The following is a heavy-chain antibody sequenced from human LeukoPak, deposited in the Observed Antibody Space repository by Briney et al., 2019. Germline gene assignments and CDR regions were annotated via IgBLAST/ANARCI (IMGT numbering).Heavy chain of an antibody. V-gene: IGHV1-18*04. Sequence: GASVKVSCKASDYTFTSYGISWVRQAPGQGLEWMGRISAYNGNTNYAQKLQGRVTMTTDTSTSTAYMELRSLRSDDTAVYYCARSGLYSSSWYGWFDPWGQGTLVTVSS. CDR3: ARSGLYSSSWYGWFDP. J-gene: IGHJ5*02. D-gene: IGHD6-13*01. CDR1: DYTFTSYG. CDR2: ISAYNGNT.